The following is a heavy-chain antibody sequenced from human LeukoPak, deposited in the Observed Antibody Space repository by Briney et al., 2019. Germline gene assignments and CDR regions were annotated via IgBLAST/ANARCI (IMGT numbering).Heavy chain of an antibody. CDR1: GYTFTNYA. Sequence: GASVKVSCKASGYTFTNYAIHWVRQAPGQRLEWMGRINAGNANAEYSQKFQDRVTITWDTSASTAYMDLSSLTSEDTAVYYCAGEDDSGWRFDYWGQGTLVTVSS. D-gene: IGHD6-19*01. V-gene: IGHV1-3*01. CDR2: INAGNANA. CDR3: AGEDDSGWRFDY. J-gene: IGHJ4*02.